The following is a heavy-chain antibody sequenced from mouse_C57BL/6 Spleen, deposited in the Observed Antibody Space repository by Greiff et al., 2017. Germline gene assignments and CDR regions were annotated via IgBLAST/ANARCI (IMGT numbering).Heavy chain of an antibody. CDR1: GYTFTSYW. V-gene: IGHV1-55*01. D-gene: IGHD1-1*01. J-gene: IGHJ4*01. Sequence: QVQLQQPGAELVKPGASVKMSCKASGYTFTSYWMTWVKQRPGQGLEWIGDIYPGSGSTNYNEKVKGKATLTVARYSSTAYMQLSSLTSEDSAVYYCAREATDYAMDYWGQGTSVTVSS. CDR2: IYPGSGST. CDR3: AREATDYAMDY.